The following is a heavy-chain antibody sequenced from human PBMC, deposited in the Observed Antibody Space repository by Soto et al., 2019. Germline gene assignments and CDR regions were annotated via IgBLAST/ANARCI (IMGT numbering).Heavy chain of an antibody. CDR1: GGSVSSGSYY. Sequence: SETLSLTCTVSGGSVSSGSYYWSWIRQPPGKGLEWIGYIYYSGSTNYNPSLKSRVTISVDTSKNQFSLKLSSVTAADTAVYYCARASGWELLLGAFDISGQGTMVTVSS. V-gene: IGHV4-61*01. CDR2: IYYSGST. J-gene: IGHJ3*02. CDR3: ARASGWELLLGAFDI. D-gene: IGHD1-26*01.